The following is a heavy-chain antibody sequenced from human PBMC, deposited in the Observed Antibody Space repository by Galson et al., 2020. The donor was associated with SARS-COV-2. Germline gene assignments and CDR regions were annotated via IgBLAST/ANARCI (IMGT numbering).Heavy chain of an antibody. D-gene: IGHD5-18*01. J-gene: IGHJ4*02. CDR1: GGSFSGYY. Sequence: SQTLSLTCAVYGGSFSGYYWNWIRQPPGKGLEWLGEINHSGSTNYNPSLQSRITISVDTSKNQFSLKLSSVTAADTAVYYCARRRIQLWSYFDYWGQGTLVTVSS. CDR2: INHSGST. V-gene: IGHV4-34*01. CDR3: ARRRIQLWSYFDY.